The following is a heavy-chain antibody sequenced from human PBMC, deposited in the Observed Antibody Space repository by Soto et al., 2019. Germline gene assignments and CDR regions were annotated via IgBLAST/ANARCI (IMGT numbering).Heavy chain of an antibody. V-gene: IGHV3-11*05. CDR1: GFTFSDYY. J-gene: IGHJ4*02. CDR2: ISGSTSHT. D-gene: IGHD6-13*01. CDR3: ARAPYSSTWYYFDY. Sequence: GGSLRLSCAASGFTFSDYYMTWIRQAPGEGLEWVSYISGSTSHTNYADSVKGRFTVSRDNAKNSLYLQMNSLRAEDTAVYYCARAPYSSTWYYFDYWGQGTLVTVSS.